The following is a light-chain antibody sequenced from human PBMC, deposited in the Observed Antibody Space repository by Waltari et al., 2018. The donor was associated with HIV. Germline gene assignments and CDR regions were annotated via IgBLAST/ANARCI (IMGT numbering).Light chain of an antibody. CDR1: QAIDSS. J-gene: IGKJ3*01. V-gene: IGKV1-8*01. CDR3: QQYFNYPFT. CDR2: GVS. Sequence: AIRMTQSPSSISASKGDKVAITCRASQAIDSSLAWYQQKPGGAPKLLIYGVSTLESGVASRFSGSGFGTQLTLTIGCLQPEDFATYYCQQYFNYPFTFGPGTKV.